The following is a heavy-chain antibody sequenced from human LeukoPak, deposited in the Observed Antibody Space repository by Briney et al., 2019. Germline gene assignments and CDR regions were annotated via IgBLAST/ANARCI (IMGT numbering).Heavy chain of an antibody. Sequence: GASVKVSCKASGHTFGGYYMHWVRQAPGQGLEWMGWINPNSGGTNYAQKFQGRVTMTRDTSISTAYMELSRLRSDDTAVYYCARDYYDSSGYRDYWGQGTLVTVSS. D-gene: IGHD3-22*01. J-gene: IGHJ4*02. CDR3: ARDYYDSSGYRDY. CDR2: INPNSGGT. CDR1: GHTFGGYY. V-gene: IGHV1-2*02.